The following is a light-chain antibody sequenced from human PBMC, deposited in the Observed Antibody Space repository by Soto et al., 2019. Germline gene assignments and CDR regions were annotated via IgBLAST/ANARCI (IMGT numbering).Light chain of an antibody. CDR3: QQRISWPPT. CDR1: QSVSIY. CDR2: DAS. Sequence: EIVLTQSPATLSLSPGERATVSCRASQSVSIYLAWYQQKPGQPPRLLIYDASNRATGIPARFSGSGSGADFPLTISSLEPEDFAVYYCQQRISWPPTFGQGTRLEIK. J-gene: IGKJ5*01. V-gene: IGKV3-11*01.